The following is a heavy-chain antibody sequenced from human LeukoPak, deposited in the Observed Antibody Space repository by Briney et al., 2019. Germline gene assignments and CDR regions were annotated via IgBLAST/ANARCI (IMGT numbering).Heavy chain of an antibody. J-gene: IGHJ6*03. D-gene: IGHD3-16*01. CDR2: IYHRGST. CDR3: ARETSQKGAHYMDV. Sequence: SETLSLTCTVSGYSISNGYYWGWIRQPPGKGLEWVGSIYHRGSTNYNPSLKSRVTISVDTSKNQFSLKLSSVTAADTAVYYCARETSQKGAHYMDVWGKGTTVTISS. V-gene: IGHV4-38-2*02. CDR1: GYSISNGYY.